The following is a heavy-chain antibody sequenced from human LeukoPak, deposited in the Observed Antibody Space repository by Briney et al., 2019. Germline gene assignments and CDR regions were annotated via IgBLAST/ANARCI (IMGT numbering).Heavy chain of an antibody. Sequence: GASVKVSCKASGGTFSSYAISWVRQAPGQGLEWMGGIIPIFGTANYAQKFQGRVTITADKSTSTAYMELSSLRSEDTAVYYCASFWYSSSWYYRYYYYMDVWGKGTTVTVSS. CDR1: GGTFSSYA. CDR3: ASFWYSSSWYYRYYYYMDV. CDR2: IIPIFGTA. V-gene: IGHV1-69*06. D-gene: IGHD6-13*01. J-gene: IGHJ6*03.